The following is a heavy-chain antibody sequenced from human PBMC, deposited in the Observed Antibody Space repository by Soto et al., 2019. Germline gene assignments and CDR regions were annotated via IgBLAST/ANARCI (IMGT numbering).Heavy chain of an antibody. V-gene: IGHV1-69*02. CDR1: GCTFSSYT. J-gene: IGHJ5*02. CDR2: IIPILGIA. D-gene: IGHD6-19*01. Sequence: GASVKVSCKASGCTFSSYTISWVRQAPGQGLEWMGRIIPILGIANYAQKFQGRVTITADKSTSTAYMELSSLRSEDTAVYYCARVAGVNSSGWYVRGPRWFDPWGQGTLVTVSS. CDR3: ARVAGVNSSGWYVRGPRWFDP.